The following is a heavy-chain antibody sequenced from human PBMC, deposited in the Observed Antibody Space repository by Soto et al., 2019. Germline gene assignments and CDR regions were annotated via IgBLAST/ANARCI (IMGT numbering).Heavy chain of an antibody. J-gene: IGHJ4*02. V-gene: IGHV3-23*01. CDR3: AKSDKDQLLSPIDY. D-gene: IGHD2-2*01. Sequence: EVQLLESGGGLVQPGGSLRLSCAASGFTFSSYAMSWVRQAPGKGLEWVSAISGSGGSTYYADSVKGRFTIARDNSNSMLYLQMNSLRAEDTAVYYCAKSDKDQLLSPIDYRGQGTLVTVCS. CDR2: ISGSGGST. CDR1: GFTFSSYA.